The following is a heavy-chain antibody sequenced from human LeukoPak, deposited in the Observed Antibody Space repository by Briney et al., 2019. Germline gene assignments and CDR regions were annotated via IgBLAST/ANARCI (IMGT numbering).Heavy chain of an antibody. V-gene: IGHV1-2*02. J-gene: IGHJ4*02. Sequence: GASVKVSCKASGYTFIGYYMHWVRQAPGQGLEWMGWINPNSGGTNYAQKFQGRVTMTRDTSISTAYMELSRLRSDDTAVYYCARSPFYDYVWGSYPPSDYWGQGTLVTVSS. CDR3: ARSPFYDYVWGSYPPSDY. D-gene: IGHD3-16*01. CDR1: GYTFIGYY. CDR2: INPNSGGT.